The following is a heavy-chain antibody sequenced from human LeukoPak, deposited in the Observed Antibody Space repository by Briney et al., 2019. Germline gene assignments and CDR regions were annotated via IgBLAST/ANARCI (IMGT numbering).Heavy chain of an antibody. CDR1: GFTFSSYE. Sequence: PGGSLRLSCAASGFTFSSYEMNWVRQAPGKGLEWVSYISSSGSTIYYADSVKGRFTISRDNAKNSLYLQMNSLRAEDTAVYYCARDGVLRYFDSYYYYIDVWGKGTTVTISS. J-gene: IGHJ6*03. CDR2: ISSSGSTI. D-gene: IGHD3-9*01. CDR3: ARDGVLRYFDSYYYYIDV. V-gene: IGHV3-48*03.